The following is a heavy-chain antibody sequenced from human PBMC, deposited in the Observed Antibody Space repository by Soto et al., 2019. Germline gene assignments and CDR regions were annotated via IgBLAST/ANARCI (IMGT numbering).Heavy chain of an antibody. CDR1: GFTFSSYA. D-gene: IGHD6-19*01. J-gene: IGHJ4*02. V-gene: IGHV3-23*01. CDR3: AMIQIAVAGTIPLPFDY. CDR2: ISGSGGST. Sequence: PGGSLRLSCAASGFTFSSYAMSWVRQAPGKGLEWVSAISGSGGSTYYADSVKGRFTISRDNSKNTLYLQMNSLRAEDTAVYYCAMIQIAVAGTIPLPFDYWGQGTLVTVS.